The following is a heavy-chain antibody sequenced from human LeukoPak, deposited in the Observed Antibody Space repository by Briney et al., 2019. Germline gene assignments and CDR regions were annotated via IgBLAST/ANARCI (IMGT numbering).Heavy chain of an antibody. CDR2: IYYSGNT. CDR1: GVSISSSNSY. D-gene: IGHD3-22*01. Sequence: SETLSLTCTVSGVSISSSNSYWGWIRQPPGKGLEWIGSIYYSGNTYYNASLKSQVSISIDTSKNQFSLRLTSVTAADTAVYYCARAQVVVIENWFDPWGQGTLVTVSS. V-gene: IGHV4-39*01. J-gene: IGHJ5*02. CDR3: ARAQVVVIENWFDP.